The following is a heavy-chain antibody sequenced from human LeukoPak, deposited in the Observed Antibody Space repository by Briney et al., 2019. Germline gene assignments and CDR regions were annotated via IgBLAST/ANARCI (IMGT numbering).Heavy chain of an antibody. D-gene: IGHD4-17*01. J-gene: IGHJ4*02. CDR3: AKDLGGATVTTSGSFDY. V-gene: IGHV3-33*05. Sequence: PGGSLRLSCAASGFTFSNYGMHWVRQAPGKGLEWVAVVSRTGGTKYYGDSVQGRFSISRDNSKNTLYLQMNSLRAEDTAVYYCAKDLGGATVTTSGSFDYWGQGTLVTVSS. CDR2: VSRTGGTK. CDR1: GFTFSNYG.